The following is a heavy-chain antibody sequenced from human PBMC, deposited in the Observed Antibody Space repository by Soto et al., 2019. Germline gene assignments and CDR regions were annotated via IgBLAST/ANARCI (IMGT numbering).Heavy chain of an antibody. Sequence: SVKVSCKASGGTFSSYAISWVRQAPGQGLEWMGGIIPIFGTANYAQKFQGRVTITADESTSTAYMELSSLRSEDTAVYYCARDGYSYGYSYYYGMDVWGQGTTVTVSS. D-gene: IGHD5-18*01. CDR1: GGTFSSYA. CDR2: IIPIFGTA. V-gene: IGHV1-69*13. J-gene: IGHJ6*02. CDR3: ARDGYSYGYSYYYGMDV.